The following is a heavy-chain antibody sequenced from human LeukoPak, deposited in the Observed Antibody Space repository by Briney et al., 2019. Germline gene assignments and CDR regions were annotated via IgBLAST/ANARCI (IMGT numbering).Heavy chain of an antibody. CDR1: GGSISSSSYY. V-gene: IGHV4-39*07. J-gene: IGHJ4*02. CDR2: INHSGST. D-gene: IGHD3-16*01. CDR3: ASGGGSYFDY. Sequence: SETLSLTCTVSGGSISSSSYYWGWIRQPPGKGLEWIGEINHSGSTNYNPSLKSRVTISVDTSKNQFSLKLSSVTAADTAVYYCASGGGSYFDYWGQGTLVTVSS.